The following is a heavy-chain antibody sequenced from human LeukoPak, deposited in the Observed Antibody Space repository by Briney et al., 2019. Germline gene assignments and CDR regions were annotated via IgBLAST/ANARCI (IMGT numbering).Heavy chain of an antibody. D-gene: IGHD5-12*01. CDR3: ARDAGNSGYGCDL. Sequence: GGSLRLSCAASGFTVSSSYMTWVRQAPGKGLEWVSITYADGYTFYADSVKGRFTISRDNARNSLYLQMNNLRGEDTAIYYCARDAGNSGYGCDLWGQGTLVTVSS. CDR1: GFTVSSSY. V-gene: IGHV3-53*01. CDR2: TYADGYT. J-gene: IGHJ5*02.